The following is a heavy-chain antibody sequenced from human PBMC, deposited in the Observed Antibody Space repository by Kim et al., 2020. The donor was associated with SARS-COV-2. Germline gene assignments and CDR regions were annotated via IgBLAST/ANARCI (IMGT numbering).Heavy chain of an antibody. CDR1: GGSFSGYY. V-gene: IGHV4-34*01. CDR3: ARKAPPVAARNGGWFDP. CDR2: INHSGST. D-gene: IGHD2-15*01. J-gene: IGHJ5*02. Sequence: SETLSLTCAVYGGSFSGYYWSWIRQPPGKGLEWIGEINHSGSTNYNPSLKSRVTISVDTSKNQFSLKLSSVTAADTAVYYCARKAPPVAARNGGWFDPWGQGTLVTVSS.